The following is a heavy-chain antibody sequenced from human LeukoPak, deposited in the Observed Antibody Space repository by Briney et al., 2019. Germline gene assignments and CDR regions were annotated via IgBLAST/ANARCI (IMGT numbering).Heavy chain of an antibody. CDR3: TARITMVRGVIIRNFDY. D-gene: IGHD3-10*01. V-gene: IGHV3-21*03. J-gene: IGHJ4*02. CDR2: ISSSSSYI. CDR1: GFTFSSYS. Sequence: PGGSLRLSCAASGFTFSSYSMNWVRQAPGKGLEWVSSISSSSSYIYYADSVKGRFTISRDNAKNSLYLQMNSLKTEDTAVYYCTARITMVRGVIIRNFDYWGQGTLVTVSS.